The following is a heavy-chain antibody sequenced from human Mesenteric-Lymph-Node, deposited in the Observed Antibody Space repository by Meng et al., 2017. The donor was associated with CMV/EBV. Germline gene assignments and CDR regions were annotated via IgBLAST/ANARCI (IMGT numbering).Heavy chain of an antibody. D-gene: IGHD3-3*01. Sequence: SETLSLTCTVSGGSISSGDYYWSWIRQSPGTGLEWIGYIYHSGSTYYNPSLKSRITISVDTSKNQFSLKLSSVTAADTAVYYCARAPLRFLEWPGGMDVWGQGTTVTVSS. J-gene: IGHJ6*02. CDR3: ARAPLRFLEWPGGMDV. CDR2: IYHSGST. V-gene: IGHV4-30-4*08. CDR1: GGSISSGDYY.